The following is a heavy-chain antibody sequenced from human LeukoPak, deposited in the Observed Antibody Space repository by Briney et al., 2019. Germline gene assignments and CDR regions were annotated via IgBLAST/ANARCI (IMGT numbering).Heavy chain of an antibody. Sequence: PGGSLRLSCAASGLTVSSTYMSWVRQAPGKGLEWVSVICKDGKIYYIDSVKGRFTISRDTSKNTLYLQMNSLRVEDTAVYYCASRHCSGGDCYFAGADPFDHWGQGTLVTVSS. D-gene: IGHD2-21*01. CDR1: GLTVSSTY. J-gene: IGHJ4*02. CDR2: ICKDGKI. CDR3: ASRHCSGGDCYFAGADPFDH. V-gene: IGHV3-53*01.